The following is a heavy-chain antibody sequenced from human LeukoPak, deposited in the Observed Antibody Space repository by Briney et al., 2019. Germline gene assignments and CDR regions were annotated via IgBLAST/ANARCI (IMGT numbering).Heavy chain of an antibody. CDR2: ISYDGSNK. J-gene: IGHJ6*02. Sequence: GGSPRLSCAASGFTFSSYAMHWVRQAPGKGLEWVAVISYDGSNKYHADSVKGRFTISRDNSRNTLYLQMNSLRAEDTAVYYCARDVAGTTYYYYGMDVWGQGTTVTVSS. CDR1: GFTFSSYA. CDR3: ARDVAGTTYYYYGMDV. D-gene: IGHD1-7*01. V-gene: IGHV3-30-3*01.